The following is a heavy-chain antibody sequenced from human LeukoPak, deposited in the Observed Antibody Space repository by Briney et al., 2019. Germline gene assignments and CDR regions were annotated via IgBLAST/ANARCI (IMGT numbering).Heavy chain of an antibody. CDR2: ISYYGTNK. D-gene: IGHD6-19*01. CDR3: AKDRGTAVAGTNWFDP. V-gene: IGHV3-30*18. Sequence: GRSLRLSCAASGFTFSNYGMHWVRQAPGKGLEWVALISYYGTNKFYADSVKGRFTISRDNSKNTLSLQMNSLRAEDTAVYYCAKDRGTAVAGTNWFDPWGQGTLVTVSS. CDR1: GFTFSNYG. J-gene: IGHJ5*02.